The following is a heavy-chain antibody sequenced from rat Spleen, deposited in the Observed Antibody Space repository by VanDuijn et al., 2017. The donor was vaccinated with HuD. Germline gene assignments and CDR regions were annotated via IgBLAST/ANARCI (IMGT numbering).Heavy chain of an antibody. V-gene: IGHV2-43*01. CDR3: TRDHMMVVIRD. J-gene: IGHJ2*01. Sequence: QVQLKESGPGLVQSSQTLSLTCTVSGFSLSSSHVTWVRQPPGRGLEWLGIIWTGGTTAYNSLLKSRLSITRDTSKNQVFLKMNSLQTDDTGTYYCTRDHMMVVIRDWGQGVMVTVSS. D-gene: IGHD1-12*02. CDR1: GFSLSSSH. CDR2: IWTGGTT.